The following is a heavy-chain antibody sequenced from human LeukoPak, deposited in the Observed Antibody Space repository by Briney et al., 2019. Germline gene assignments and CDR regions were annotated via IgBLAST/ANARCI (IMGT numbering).Heavy chain of an antibody. CDR1: GYTFTSYY. V-gene: IGHV1-46*01. CDR3: AREVRAGHDAFDI. Sequence: ASVKVSCKASGYTFTSYYMHWVRQAHGQGLEWMGIINPSGGSTSYAQKFQGRVTMTRDTSTSTVYMELSSLRSEDTAVYYCAREVRAGHDAFDIWGQGTMVTVSS. J-gene: IGHJ3*02. CDR2: INPSGGST.